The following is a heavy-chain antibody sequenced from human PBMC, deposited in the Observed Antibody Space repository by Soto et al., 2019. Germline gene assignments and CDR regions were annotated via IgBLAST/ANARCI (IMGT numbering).Heavy chain of an antibody. Sequence: ASVKVSCKASGYTFNNYDIHWVRQAPGHGLEWMGWMNPNSGNTGYAQNFRGRVTMTQNTAIGTAYMELSSLRSDDTATYYCTRAYGAETFGFWGQGTRVTV. J-gene: IGHJ4*02. CDR3: TRAYGAETFGF. V-gene: IGHV1-8*02. CDR1: GYTFNNYD. D-gene: IGHD3-10*01. CDR2: MNPNSGNT.